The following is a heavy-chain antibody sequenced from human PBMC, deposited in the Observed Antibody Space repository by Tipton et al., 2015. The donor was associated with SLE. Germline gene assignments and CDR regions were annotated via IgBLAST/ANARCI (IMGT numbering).Heavy chain of an antibody. Sequence: QSGPEAKKPGESLKISCKGSGYSFTSYWTGWVRQMPGKGLEWMGLIYPGDSDTRYSPPLQGQVTISADKSISTAYLQWSSLKASDTAMYYCARHVDYSRSWYPPSDYWGQGTLVTVAS. D-gene: IGHD6-13*01. V-gene: IGHV5-51*01. CDR2: IYPGDSDT. CDR3: ARHVDYSRSWYPPSDY. CDR1: GYSFTSYW. J-gene: IGHJ4*02.